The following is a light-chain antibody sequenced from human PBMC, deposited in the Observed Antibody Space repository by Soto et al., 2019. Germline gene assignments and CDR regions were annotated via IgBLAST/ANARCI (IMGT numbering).Light chain of an antibody. CDR1: QGIGNN. Sequence: AIRMTQSPSSFSASPGDRVTITCRASQGIGNNLAWYQRKPGRAPKLLISGASTLQIGDPSRFSGSGSGTEFTLTINYLQSEDFAIYYCQHYYSHPPTFGQGTNVEIK. V-gene: IGKV1-8*01. CDR2: GAS. J-gene: IGKJ1*01. CDR3: QHYYSHPPT.